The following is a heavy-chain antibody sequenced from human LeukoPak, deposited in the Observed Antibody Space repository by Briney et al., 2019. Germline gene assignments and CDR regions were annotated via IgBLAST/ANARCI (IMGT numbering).Heavy chain of an antibody. CDR2: ISISGNTI. Sequence: GGSLRLSCAASGFTFSSYEMNWVRQAPGKGLEWVSYISISGNTIYYADSVKGRFTVSRDNAKNSLYLQMNSLRVEDTAVCYCARQSPRIAAAGTYLDYWGQGTLVTVSS. CDR1: GFTFSSYE. D-gene: IGHD6-13*01. J-gene: IGHJ4*02. V-gene: IGHV3-48*03. CDR3: ARQSPRIAAAGTYLDY.